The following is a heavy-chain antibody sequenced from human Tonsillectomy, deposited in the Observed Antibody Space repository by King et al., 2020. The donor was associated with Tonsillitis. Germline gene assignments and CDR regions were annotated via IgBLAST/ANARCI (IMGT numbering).Heavy chain of an antibody. D-gene: IGHD4-17*01. Sequence: VQLVEFGGGLVQPGGSLRLSCAASGFTFSNYDMHWVRQAPGKGLEWVAAIGPAGDTYYQGSVQGRFTISRENAKNSLYLQMSSLRAGDTSVYYCLRGYDGDDARARENDAFDIWGQGTMVTVSS. CDR2: IGPAGDT. V-gene: IGHV3-13*01. CDR3: LRGYDGDDARARENDAFDI. J-gene: IGHJ3*02. CDR1: GFTFSNYD.